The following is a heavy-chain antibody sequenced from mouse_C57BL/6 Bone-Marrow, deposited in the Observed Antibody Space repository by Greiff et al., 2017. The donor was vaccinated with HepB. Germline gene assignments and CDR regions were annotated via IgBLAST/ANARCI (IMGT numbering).Heavy chain of an antibody. V-gene: IGHV1-19*01. D-gene: IGHD2-3*01. CDR3: ARLGWLIGFAY. J-gene: IGHJ3*01. CDR2: INPYNGGT. Sequence: VQLQQSGPVLVKPGASVKMSCKASGYTFTDYYMNWVKQSHGKSLEWIGVINPYNGGTSYNQKFKGKATLTVDKSSSTVYIELNSLTSEDSAVYYCARLGWLIGFAYWGQGTLVTVSA. CDR1: GYTFTDYY.